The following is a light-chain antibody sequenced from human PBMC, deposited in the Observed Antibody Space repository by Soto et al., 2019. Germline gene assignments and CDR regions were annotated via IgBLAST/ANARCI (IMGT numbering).Light chain of an antibody. CDR3: QQYNSYSQT. J-gene: IGKJ1*01. Sequence: EIQMTQSPSPLSASVGDRFTITCRASQSISSWLAWYQQKPGKAPKLLIYDASSLESGVPSRFSGSGSGTEFTLTISSLQPDDFATYYCQQYNSYSQTFGQGTTGDIK. CDR2: DAS. CDR1: QSISSW. V-gene: IGKV1-5*01.